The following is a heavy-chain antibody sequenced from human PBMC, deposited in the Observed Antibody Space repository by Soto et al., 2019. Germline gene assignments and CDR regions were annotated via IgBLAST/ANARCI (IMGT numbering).Heavy chain of an antibody. CDR2: INPNSGDT. V-gene: IGHV1-2*04. Sequence: GASVQVSCKTSGYTFTGYYMHWVRQAPGQGLEWMGWINPNSGDTNYAQKFQGWVTMTRDTSISTAYMELSRLTSDDTAVYYCARQQSGLDYWGQGTLVTVSS. J-gene: IGHJ4*02. CDR1: GYTFTGYY. D-gene: IGHD6-13*01. CDR3: ARQQSGLDY.